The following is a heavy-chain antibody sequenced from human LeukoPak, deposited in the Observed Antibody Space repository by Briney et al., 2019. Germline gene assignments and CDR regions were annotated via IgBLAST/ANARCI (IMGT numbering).Heavy chain of an antibody. CDR3: ARGSGHYDSSGYPDY. D-gene: IGHD3-22*01. CDR2: IGTAGDT. V-gene: IGHV3-13*01. J-gene: IGHJ4*02. CDR1: GFTFSSYD. Sequence: GGSLRLSCAASGFTFSSYDMHWVRQATGKGLEWVSAIGTAGDTYYPGSVKGRFTISRENAKNSLYLQMNSLRAGDTAVYYCARGSGHYDSSGYPDYWGQGTLVTVSS.